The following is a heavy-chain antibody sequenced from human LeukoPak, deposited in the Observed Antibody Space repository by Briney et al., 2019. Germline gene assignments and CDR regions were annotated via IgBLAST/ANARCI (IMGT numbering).Heavy chain of an antibody. V-gene: IGHV4-30-4*01. D-gene: IGHD2-15*01. CDR1: GGSISSGDYY. J-gene: IGHJ4*02. CDR2: IYYSGST. CDR3: ARDPRGCSGGSCQDY. Sequence: SETLSLTCTVSGGSISSGDYYWSWIRQPPGKGLEWIGYIYYSGSTYYNPSLKSRVTISVDTSKYQFSLKLSSVTAADTAVYYCARDPRGCSGGSCQDYWGQGTLVTVSS.